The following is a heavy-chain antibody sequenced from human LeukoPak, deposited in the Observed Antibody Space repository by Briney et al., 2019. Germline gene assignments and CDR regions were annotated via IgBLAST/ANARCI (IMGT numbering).Heavy chain of an antibody. D-gene: IGHD6-13*01. J-gene: IGHJ4*02. Sequence: GGSLRLSCAASGFTFSSYAMHWVRQAPGKGLEWVAVISYDGSNKYYADSVKGRFTISRDNSKNTLYLQMNSLRAEDTAVYYCAKDSPDSSSGGYFDYWGQGTLVTVSS. V-gene: IGHV3-30-3*01. CDR2: ISYDGSNK. CDR1: GFTFSSYA. CDR3: AKDSPDSSSGGYFDY.